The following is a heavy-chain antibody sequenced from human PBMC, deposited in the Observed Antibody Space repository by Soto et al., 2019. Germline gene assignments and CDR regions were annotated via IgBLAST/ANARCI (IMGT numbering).Heavy chain of an antibody. CDR1: GNTSTSYA. D-gene: IGHD1-7*01. J-gene: IGHJ4*02. CDR3: AELDPAKIYYFDY. V-gene: IGHV1-3*01. CDR2: INAGNGNT. Sequence: ASEKVSSKASGNTSTSYAMHWVRKDPGQRLEWMGWINAGNGNTKYSQKFQGRVTITRDTSASTAYMELSSLRSEDKAVYYSAELDPAKIYYFDYWGQGTLVTVSS.